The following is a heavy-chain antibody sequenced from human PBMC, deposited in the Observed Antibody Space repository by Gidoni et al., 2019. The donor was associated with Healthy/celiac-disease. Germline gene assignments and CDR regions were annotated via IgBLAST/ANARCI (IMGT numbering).Heavy chain of an antibody. CDR3: AKEVAAAGIRWFDP. Sequence: VGVISYDGSNKYYADSVKGRFTISRDNSKNTLYLQMNSLRAEDTAVYYCAKEVAAAGIRWFDPWGQGTLVTVSS. D-gene: IGHD6-13*01. CDR2: ISYDGSNK. V-gene: IGHV3-30*18. J-gene: IGHJ5*02.